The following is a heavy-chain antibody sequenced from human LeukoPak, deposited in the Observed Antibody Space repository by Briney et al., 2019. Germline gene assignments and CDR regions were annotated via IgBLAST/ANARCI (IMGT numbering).Heavy chain of an antibody. V-gene: IGHV3-7*01. CDR1: GFTFSSYW. D-gene: IGHD5-18*01. J-gene: IGHJ4*02. Sequence: PGGSLRLSCAASGFTFSSYWMSWVRQAPGKGLEWVANIKQDGSEKYYVDSVKGRFTISRDNAKNSLYLQMNSLRAEDTAVYYCARSPPQLLAAVRRWDTATDYWGQGTLVTVSS. CDR2: IKQDGSEK. CDR3: ARSPPQLLAAVRRWDTATDY.